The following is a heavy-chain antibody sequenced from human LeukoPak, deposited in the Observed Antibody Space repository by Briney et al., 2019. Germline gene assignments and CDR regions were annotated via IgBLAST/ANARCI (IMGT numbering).Heavy chain of an antibody. CDR3: ARGYGDYRGFDP. D-gene: IGHD4-17*01. CDR1: GGSISSYY. CDR2: IYYSGST. V-gene: IGHV4-59*01. J-gene: IGHJ5*02. Sequence: SETLSLTCTVSGGSISSYYWSWIRQPPGKGLEWNGYIYYSGSTNYNPSLKSRVTISVDTSKNQFSLKLSSVTAADTAVYYYARGYGDYRGFDPWGQGTLVTVSS.